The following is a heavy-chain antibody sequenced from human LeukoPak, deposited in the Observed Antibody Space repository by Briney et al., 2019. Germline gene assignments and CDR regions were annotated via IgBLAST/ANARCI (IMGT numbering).Heavy chain of an antibody. CDR2: IYYSGST. Sequence: SETLSLTCTVSGGSISSYYWSWIRQPPGKGLEWIGYIYYSGSTNYNPSLKSRVTKSVDTSKNQFSLKLSSVTAADTAVYYCARRNSVTVAFDYWGQGTLVSVSS. CDR1: GGSISSYY. CDR3: ARRNSVTVAFDY. V-gene: IGHV4-59*01. J-gene: IGHJ4*02. D-gene: IGHD1-14*01.